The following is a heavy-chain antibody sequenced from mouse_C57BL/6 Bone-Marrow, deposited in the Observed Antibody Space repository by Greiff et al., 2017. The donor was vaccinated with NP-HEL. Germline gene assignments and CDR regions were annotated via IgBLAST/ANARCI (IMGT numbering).Heavy chain of an antibody. CDR3: ARGEGGSYGSSFWYFEV. J-gene: IGHJ1*03. CDR2: IDPNSGGT. CDR1: GYTFTSYW. Sequence: QVQLQQPGAELVKPGASVKLSCKASGYTFTSYWMHWVKQRPGRGLEWIGRIDPNSGGTKYNEKFKSKATLTVDKPSSTAYMQLSSLTSEESAVYYCARGEGGSYGSSFWYFEVWGTGTTVTVSS. D-gene: IGHD1-1*01. V-gene: IGHV1-72*01.